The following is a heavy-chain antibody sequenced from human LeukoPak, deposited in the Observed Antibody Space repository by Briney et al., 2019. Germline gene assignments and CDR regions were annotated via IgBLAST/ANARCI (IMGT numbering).Heavy chain of an antibody. V-gene: IGHV3-21*01. CDR2: ISSSSSYI. CDR3: ARENHYDFWSGYYNWFDP. J-gene: IGHJ5*02. CDR1: GFTFSSYA. D-gene: IGHD3-3*01. Sequence: GGSLRLSCAASGFTFSSYAMSWVRQAPGKGLEWVSSISSSSSYIYYADSVKGRFTISRDNAKNSLYLQMNSLRAEDTAVYYCARENHYDFWSGYYNWFDPWGQGTLVTVSS.